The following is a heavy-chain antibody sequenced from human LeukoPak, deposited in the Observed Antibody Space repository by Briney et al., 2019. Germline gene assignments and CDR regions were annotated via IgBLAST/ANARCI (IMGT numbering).Heavy chain of an antibody. V-gene: IGHV3-30*02. J-gene: IGHJ6*03. CDR3: AKGSAAAGWDYYYYYMDV. Sequence: GGSLRLSCAASGSTFSSYGMHWVRQAPGKGLEWVAFIRYDGSNKYYADSVKGRFTISRDNSKNTLYLQMNSLRAEDTAVYYCAKGSAAAGWDYYYYYMDVWGKGTTVTVSS. CDR1: GSTFSSYG. CDR2: IRYDGSNK. D-gene: IGHD6-13*01.